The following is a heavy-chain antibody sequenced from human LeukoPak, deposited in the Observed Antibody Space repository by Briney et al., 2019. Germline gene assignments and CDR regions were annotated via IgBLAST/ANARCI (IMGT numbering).Heavy chain of an antibody. V-gene: IGHV2-5*02. CDR3: ETSRGRNSFAY. J-gene: IGHJ4*02. CDR1: GFSLSTSGVG. Sequence: SGPTLVNPTQTLTLTCTFSGFSLSTSGVGVGWIRQPPGKALEWLALIYWDDDKRYSPSLKSRLTITKDTSKNQVVLTMTNMDPVEKAKYSCETSRGRNSFAYWGQGTLVTVS. D-gene: IGHD1-26*01. CDR2: IYWDDDK.